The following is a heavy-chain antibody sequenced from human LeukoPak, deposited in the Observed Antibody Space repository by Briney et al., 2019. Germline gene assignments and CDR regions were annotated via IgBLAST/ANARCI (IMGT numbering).Heavy chain of an antibody. V-gene: IGHV3-23*01. Sequence: HPGGSLRLSCAASGFTFSSYGMSWVRQAPGKGLEWVSAISGSGGSTYYADSVKGRFTISRDNSKNTLNLQMNSLRAEDTAVYYCANSRRSGYWYFDLWGRGTLVTVSS. CDR3: ANSRRSGYWYFDL. CDR1: GFTFSSYG. J-gene: IGHJ2*01. CDR2: ISGSGGST. D-gene: IGHD3-22*01.